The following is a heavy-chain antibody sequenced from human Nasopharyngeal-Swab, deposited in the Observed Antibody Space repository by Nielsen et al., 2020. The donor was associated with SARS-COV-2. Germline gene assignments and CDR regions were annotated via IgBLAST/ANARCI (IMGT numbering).Heavy chain of an antibody. CDR1: GFTFSSYS. J-gene: IGHJ3*02. CDR2: ISSSSSTI. V-gene: IGHV3-48*04. Sequence: GGSLRLSCAASGFTFSSYSMNWVRQAPGKGLEWVSYISSSSSTIYYADSVKGRFTISRDNAKNSPYLQMNSLRAEDTAVYYCARVYDSSGYYYGIYGAFDIWGQGTMVTVSS. CDR3: ARVYDSSGYYYGIYGAFDI. D-gene: IGHD3-22*01.